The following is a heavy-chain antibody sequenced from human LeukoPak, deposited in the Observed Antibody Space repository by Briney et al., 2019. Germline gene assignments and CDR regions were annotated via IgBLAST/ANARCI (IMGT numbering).Heavy chain of an antibody. CDR3: ARVAVAGTIYYYYYMDV. CDR1: GFTSSSYW. J-gene: IGHJ6*03. V-gene: IGHV3-74*01. D-gene: IGHD6-19*01. Sequence: GRSLRLSCAASGFTSSSYWMHWVRQAPGNGLVWVSRINSDGSRTSYADSVKGRFTISRDNSKNTLYLQMNSLRAEDTAVYYCARVAVAGTIYYYYYMDVWGKGTTVTVSS. CDR2: INSDGSRT.